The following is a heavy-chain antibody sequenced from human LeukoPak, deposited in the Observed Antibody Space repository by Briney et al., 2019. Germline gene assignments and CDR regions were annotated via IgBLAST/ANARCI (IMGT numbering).Heavy chain of an antibody. V-gene: IGHV3-30*04. CDR3: AKDSSSSSGWYQSIHLDY. Sequence: GGSLRLSCAASGFTFSSYAMHWVRQAPGKGLEWVAVISYDGSNKYYADSVKGRFTISRDNSKNTLYLQMNSLRAEDTAVYYCAKDSSSSSGWYQSIHLDYWGQGTLVTVSS. CDR1: GFTFSSYA. CDR2: ISYDGSNK. J-gene: IGHJ4*02. D-gene: IGHD6-19*01.